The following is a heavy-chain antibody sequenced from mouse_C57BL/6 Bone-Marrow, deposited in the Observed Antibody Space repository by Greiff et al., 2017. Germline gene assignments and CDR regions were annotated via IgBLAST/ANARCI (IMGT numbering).Heavy chain of an antibody. CDR3: ARNTTLVARGYLDY. CDR1: GYSFTGYY. J-gene: IGHJ2*01. V-gene: IGHV1-42*01. D-gene: IGHD1-1*01. Sequence: EVQLQQSGPELVKPGASVKISCKASGYSFTGYYMNWVKQSPEKSLEWIGEINPSTGGTTYNQKFKAKATLTVDKSSSTAYMQLKSLTSEDSAVYYGARNTTLVARGYLDYWGQGTTLTVSS. CDR2: INPSTGGT.